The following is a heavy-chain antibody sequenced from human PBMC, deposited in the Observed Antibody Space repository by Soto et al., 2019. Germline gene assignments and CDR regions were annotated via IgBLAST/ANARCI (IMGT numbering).Heavy chain of an antibody. J-gene: IGHJ6*02. CDR2: TYYRSKWYN. CDR1: GDSVSSNSAA. V-gene: IGHV6-1*01. Sequence: SQTLSLTCAISGDSVSSNSAAWNWIRQSPSRGLEWLGRTYYRSKWYNDYAVSVKSRITINPDTSKNQFSLQLNSVTPEDTAVYYCARDSQWLVPGDYYYGMDVWGQGTTVTVSS. CDR3: ARDSQWLVPGDYYYGMDV. D-gene: IGHD6-19*01.